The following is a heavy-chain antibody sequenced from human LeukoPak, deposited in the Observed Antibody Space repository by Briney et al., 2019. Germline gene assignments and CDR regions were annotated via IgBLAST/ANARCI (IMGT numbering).Heavy chain of an antibody. CDR2: IIPIFGTA. D-gene: IGHD2-15*01. Sequence: ASVKVSCKASGGTFSSYAISWVRQAPGQGLERMGRIIPIFGTANYAQKFQGRATITTDESTSTAYMELSSLRSEDTAVYYCARDPQSLGYCSGGSCHGGFDPWGQGTLVTVSS. J-gene: IGHJ5*02. V-gene: IGHV1-69*05. CDR3: ARDPQSLGYCSGGSCHGGFDP. CDR1: GGTFSSYA.